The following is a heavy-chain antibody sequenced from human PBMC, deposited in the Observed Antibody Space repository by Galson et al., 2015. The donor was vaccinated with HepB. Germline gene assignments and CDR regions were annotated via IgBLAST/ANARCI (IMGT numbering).Heavy chain of an antibody. CDR1: GYTFTSYA. Sequence: SVKVSCKASGYTFTSYAMHWVRQAPGQRLEWMGWINAGNGNTKYSQKFQGRVTITRDTSASTAYMELSSLRSEDTAVYYCARAPTPKQLPQHLDYWGQGTLVTVSS. J-gene: IGHJ4*02. CDR3: ARAPTPKQLPQHLDY. V-gene: IGHV1-3*01. CDR2: INAGNGNT. D-gene: IGHD6-13*01.